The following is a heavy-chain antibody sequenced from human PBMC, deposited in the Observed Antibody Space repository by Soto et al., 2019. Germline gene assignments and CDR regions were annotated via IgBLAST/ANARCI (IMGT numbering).Heavy chain of an antibody. D-gene: IGHD2-2*01. J-gene: IGHJ5*02. CDR2: ISAYNGNT. CDR1: GYTFTSYG. CDR3: ARVQYQLKPWFDP. Sequence: ASVKVSCKASGYTFTSYGISCVLQSPGQGLEWMGWISAYNGNTNYAQKLQGRVTMTTDTSTSTAYTELRSLRSDDTAVYYCARVQYQLKPWFDPWGQGTLVTVSS. V-gene: IGHV1-18*04.